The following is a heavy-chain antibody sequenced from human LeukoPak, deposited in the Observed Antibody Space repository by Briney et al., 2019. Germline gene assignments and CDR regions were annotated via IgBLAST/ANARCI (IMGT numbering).Heavy chain of an antibody. CDR2: ISSSGSTI. Sequence: GGSLRLSCAASGFTFSDYYMSWIRQAPGKGLEWVSYISSSGSTIYYADSVKGRFTISRDNAKNSLYLQMNSLRAEDTAVYYCARDRRRQWLSYPNLFDYWGQGTLVTVSS. J-gene: IGHJ4*02. CDR3: ARDRRRQWLSYPNLFDY. V-gene: IGHV3-11*01. D-gene: IGHD6-19*01. CDR1: GFTFSDYY.